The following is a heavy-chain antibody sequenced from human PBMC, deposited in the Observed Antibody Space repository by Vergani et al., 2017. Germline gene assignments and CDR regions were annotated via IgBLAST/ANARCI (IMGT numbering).Heavy chain of an antibody. CDR1: GGTFSSYA. D-gene: IGHD2-2*01. CDR3: ARAALIVVVPGGFDP. CDR2: IIPMFATA. V-gene: IGHV1-69*13. J-gene: IGHJ5*02. Sequence: QVHLVQSGAEVKKPGSSVKVSCKASGGTFSSYAINWVRQAPGQGLEWMGRIIPMFATANYAQKFQGRVTITADESTSTAYMELSSLRSEDTAVYYCARAALIVVVPGGFDPWGQGTLVTVSS.